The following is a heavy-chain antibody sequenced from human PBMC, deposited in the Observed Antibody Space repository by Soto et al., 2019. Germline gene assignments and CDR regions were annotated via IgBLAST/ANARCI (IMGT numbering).Heavy chain of an antibody. CDR1: GDSISSRSHY. CDR2: IFYTGAT. D-gene: IGHD3-10*01. V-gene: IGHV4-31*11. J-gene: IGHJ5*02. Sequence: QVQLQESGPGLVKPSQTLSLTCAVSGDSISSRSHYWNWIRRVPGKGLEFIGYIFYTGATDYNPSLRGRISTSVDTSKNQFSLSLRAVTAADTAIYYCAREGRHSGGMRESWFDPWGQGTQVTVSS. CDR3: AREGRHSGGMRESWFDP.